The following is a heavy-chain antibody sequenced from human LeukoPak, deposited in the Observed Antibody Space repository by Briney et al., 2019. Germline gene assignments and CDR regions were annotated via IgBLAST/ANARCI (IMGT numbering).Heavy chain of an antibody. CDR1: GGSISSDSYY. J-gene: IGHJ4*02. Sequence: SQTLSLTCTVSGGSISSDSYYWSWIRQPAGKGLEWIGRIYTSGSTNYNPSLKSRVTISVDTSKNQFSLKLSSVTAADTAVYYCARGRKTAVFSFVDYWGQGTLVTVSS. CDR3: ARGRKTAVFSFVDY. CDR2: IYTSGST. D-gene: IGHD3-10*01. V-gene: IGHV4-61*02.